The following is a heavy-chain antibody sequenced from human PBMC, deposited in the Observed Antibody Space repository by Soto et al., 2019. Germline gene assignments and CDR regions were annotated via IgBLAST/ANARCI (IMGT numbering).Heavy chain of an antibody. J-gene: IGHJ6*02. Sequence: ASVKVSCKASGYTFTSYAMHWVRQAPGQRLEWMGWINAGNGNTNYSQKLQGRVTITRDTSASPAYMELRSLRSEDTAVYYCARGPSWVIAAKTSGDSGPTDYYYGKDVWGQGTTVTVSS. CDR1: GYTFTSYA. V-gene: IGHV1-3*01. CDR2: INAGNGNT. CDR3: ARGPSWVIAAKTSGDSGPTDYYYGKDV. D-gene: IGHD6-13*01.